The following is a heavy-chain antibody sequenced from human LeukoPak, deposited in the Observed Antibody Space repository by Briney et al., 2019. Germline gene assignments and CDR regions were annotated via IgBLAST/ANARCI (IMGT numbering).Heavy chain of an antibody. D-gene: IGHD1-1*01. V-gene: IGHV4-61*02. Sequence: SQTLSLTCTVSGGSISSGSYYWSWIRQPAGKGLEWIGRIYTSGSTNYNPSLKSRVTISVDTSKNQFSLKLSSVTAADTAVYYCARAPHARNGPLYYYYMDVWGKGTTVTISS. CDR2: IYTSGST. J-gene: IGHJ6*03. CDR1: GGSISSGSYY. CDR3: ARAPHARNGPLYYYYMDV.